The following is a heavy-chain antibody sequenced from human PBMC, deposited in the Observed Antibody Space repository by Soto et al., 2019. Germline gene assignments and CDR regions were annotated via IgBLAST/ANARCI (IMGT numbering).Heavy chain of an antibody. Sequence: PGGSLRLSCAASGFTFSSYGMHWVRQAPGKGLEWVAVISYDGSNKYYADSVKGRLTISRDNSKNTLYLQMNSLRAEDTAVYYCAKGGSSARFLEWPKFDPWGQGTLVTVSS. V-gene: IGHV3-30*18. CDR1: GFTFSSYG. J-gene: IGHJ5*02. CDR2: ISYDGSNK. D-gene: IGHD3-3*01. CDR3: AKGGSSARFLEWPKFDP.